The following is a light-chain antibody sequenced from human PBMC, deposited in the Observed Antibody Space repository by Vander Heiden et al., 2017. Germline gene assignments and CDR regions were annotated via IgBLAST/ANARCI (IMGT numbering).Light chain of an antibody. Sequence: IEMTQSPSAPSATVGDRVTITCRASQDIRNDLGWYQQKTGKAPKRLIYSASNLQSGVPSRFSGSGSGTEFTLTISSLQPEDCATYYCLQHNLYPLTFGQGTKVEIK. CDR3: LQHNLYPLT. J-gene: IGKJ1*01. V-gene: IGKV1-17*01. CDR1: QDIRND. CDR2: SAS.